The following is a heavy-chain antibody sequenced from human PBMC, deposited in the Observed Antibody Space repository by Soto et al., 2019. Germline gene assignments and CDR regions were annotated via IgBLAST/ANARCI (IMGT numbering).Heavy chain of an antibody. CDR3: ARAPARHCSSTSCADSWFDP. V-gene: IGHV1-2*04. Sequence: SGKVCFEASTDTFTGYYMHWVRQAPGQGREWMGWINPNSGGTNDAQKFQGWVTMTRDTSISTAYMELSRLRSDDTAVYYCARAPARHCSSTSCADSWFDPWGQGTLVTVS. CDR2: INPNSGGT. D-gene: IGHD2-2*01. CDR1: TDTFTGYY. J-gene: IGHJ5*02.